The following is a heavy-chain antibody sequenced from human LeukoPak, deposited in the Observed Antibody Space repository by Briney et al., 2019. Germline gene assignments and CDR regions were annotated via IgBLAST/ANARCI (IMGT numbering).Heavy chain of an antibody. J-gene: IGHJ4*02. CDR3: ARGYWNFDY. Sequence: GGSLRLSCTPSRFSFSNYWMAWIRQAPGKGLEWVGNINQDGSERNYVDSVKGRFTISRDNAKNSLFLQMNSLRVEDTAVYYCARGYWNFDYWGQGTLVTVSS. D-gene: IGHD2-21*01. CDR2: INQDGSER. CDR1: RFSFSNYW. V-gene: IGHV3-7*04.